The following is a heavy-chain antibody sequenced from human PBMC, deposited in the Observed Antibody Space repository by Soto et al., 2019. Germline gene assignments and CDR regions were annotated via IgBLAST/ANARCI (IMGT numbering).Heavy chain of an antibody. CDR3: ARQVGGWAPWYFDY. V-gene: IGHV4-59*08. D-gene: IGHD6-19*01. CDR1: GGSISSYY. Sequence: QVQLQESGPGLVKPSETLSLTCTVSGGSISSYYWSWIRQPPGKGLEWIGYIYYSGSTNYNPSLKSRVTISVDTSKNQFSLKLSSVTAADTAVYYCARQVGGWAPWYFDYWGQGTLLTVSS. J-gene: IGHJ4*02. CDR2: IYYSGST.